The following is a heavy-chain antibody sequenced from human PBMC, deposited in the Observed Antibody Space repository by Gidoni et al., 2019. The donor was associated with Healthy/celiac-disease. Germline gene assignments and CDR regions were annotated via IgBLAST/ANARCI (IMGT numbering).Heavy chain of an antibody. Sequence: QLQLQESGPGLVKPSETLSLTCTVSGGSISSRSYYWGWIRQPPGKGLEWIGSIYYSGSTYYNPSLKSRVTISVDTSKNQFSLKLSSVTAADTAVYYCAIEGYCSGGSCYKPPDYWGQGTLVTVSS. CDR2: IYYSGST. D-gene: IGHD2-15*01. V-gene: IGHV4-39*07. CDR3: AIEGYCSGGSCYKPPDY. J-gene: IGHJ4*02. CDR1: GGSISSRSYY.